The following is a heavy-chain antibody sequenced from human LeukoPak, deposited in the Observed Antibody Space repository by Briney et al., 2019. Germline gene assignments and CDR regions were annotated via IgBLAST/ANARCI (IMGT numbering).Heavy chain of an antibody. V-gene: IGHV1-24*01. D-gene: IGHD6-19*01. CDR3: ATDHVAVAGLYWYFDL. CDR1: GYTLTELS. CDR2: VDPEDGET. J-gene: IGHJ2*01. Sequence: ASVKVSCKVSGYTLTELSMHWVRQAPGKGLEWMGGVDPEDGETIYAQKFQGRVTMTEDTSTDTAYMELSSLRSEDTAVYYCATDHVAVAGLYWYFDLWGRGTLVTVSS.